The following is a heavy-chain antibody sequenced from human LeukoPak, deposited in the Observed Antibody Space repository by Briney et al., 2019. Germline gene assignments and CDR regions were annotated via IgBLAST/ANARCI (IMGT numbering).Heavy chain of an antibody. V-gene: IGHV3-7*03. CDR3: WEFISHGNTWDGGFDY. Sequence: GGSLRLSCAASGFPSSSYSMTWVRQAPGKGLEWVANIKPDGTTKFYVDSVKGRFTISRDNALNSLYLQMNSLRAEDTAIYYWWEFISHGNTWDGGFDYWGQGTLVTVSS. CDR1: GFPSSSYS. D-gene: IGHD1-26*01. CDR2: IKPDGTTK. J-gene: IGHJ4*02.